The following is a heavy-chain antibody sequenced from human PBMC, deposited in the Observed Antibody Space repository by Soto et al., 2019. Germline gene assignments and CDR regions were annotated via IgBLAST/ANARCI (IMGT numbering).Heavy chain of an antibody. CDR1: GFTFSSYA. Sequence: HPGGSLRLSFAASGFTFSSYAMSWVRQAPGKGLEWVASISCSGGSTYYADSVKGRFTISRDNSKRTMYLQMNSLRAEDTAVYYCAQDLGPRTADRRGPAAIRDDAFHXWGQGTMVTVS. V-gene: IGHV3-23*01. J-gene: IGHJ3*02. CDR3: AQDLGPRTADRRGPAAIRDDAFHX. D-gene: IGHD2-2*02. CDR2: ISCSGGST.